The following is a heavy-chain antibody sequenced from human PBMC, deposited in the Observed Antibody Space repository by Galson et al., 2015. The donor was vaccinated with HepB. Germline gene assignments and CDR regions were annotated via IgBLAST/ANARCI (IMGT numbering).Heavy chain of an antibody. V-gene: IGHV5-10-1*01. D-gene: IGHD6-19*01. CDR1: GYSFTSYW. J-gene: IGHJ3*02. Sequence: QSGAEVKKPGESLRISCKGSGYSFTSYWISWVRQMPGKGLEWMGRIDPSDSYTNYSPSFQGHVTISADKSISTAYLQWSSLKASDTAMYYCASRGRASGWYVDDAFDIWGQGTMVTVSS. CDR2: IDPSDSYT. CDR3: ASRGRASGWYVDDAFDI.